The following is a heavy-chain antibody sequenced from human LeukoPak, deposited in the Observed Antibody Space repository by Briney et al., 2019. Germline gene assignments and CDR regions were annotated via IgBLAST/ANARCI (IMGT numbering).Heavy chain of an antibody. V-gene: IGHV4-4*07. J-gene: IGHJ4*02. CDR1: GDSISSHY. CDR3: AGGPVTTFY. D-gene: IGHD4-17*01. CDR2: IHTSGST. Sequence: SETLSLTCTVSGDSISSHYWSWIRQPAGKGLEWVGRIHTSGSTDYNPSLKSRVTMSVDTSKNQFSLKVSSVTAADTAVYYCAGGPVTTFYWGQGTLVTVSS.